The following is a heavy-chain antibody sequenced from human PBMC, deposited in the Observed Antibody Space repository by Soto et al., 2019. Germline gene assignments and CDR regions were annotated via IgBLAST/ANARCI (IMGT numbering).Heavy chain of an antibody. D-gene: IGHD2-21*02. CDR3: ARDLWGYCGADCYPLDV. CDR2: MYNTGST. CDR1: GGSISSYY. V-gene: IGHV4-59*01. Sequence: QVRLQESGPGLVKPSETLSLTCTVSGGSISSYYWSWIRQPPGKGPEWIGDMYNTGSTIYNPSLKSRVTISVDTSKNQFSLKLNSVTAADTAVYYCARDLWGYCGADCYPLDVWGQGTTVTVSS. J-gene: IGHJ6*02.